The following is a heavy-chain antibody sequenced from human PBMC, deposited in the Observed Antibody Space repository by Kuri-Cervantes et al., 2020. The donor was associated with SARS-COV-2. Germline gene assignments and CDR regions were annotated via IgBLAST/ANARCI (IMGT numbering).Heavy chain of an antibody. CDR1: GFTFSSYA. D-gene: IGHD3-22*01. V-gene: IGHV3-23*01. CDR3: ARDRDDSSGYYYFDY. Sequence: GESLKISCAASGFTFSSYAMSWVRQAPGKGLEWVSAISGSGGSTYYADSVKGRFTISRDNSKNTLYLQMNSLRAEDTAVYYCARDRDDSSGYYYFDYWGQGTLVTVSS. J-gene: IGHJ4*02. CDR2: ISGSGGST.